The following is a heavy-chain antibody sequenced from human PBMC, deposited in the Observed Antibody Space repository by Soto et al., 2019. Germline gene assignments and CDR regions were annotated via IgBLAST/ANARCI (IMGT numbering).Heavy chain of an antibody. CDR3: ARLGEGRRDPRYFDY. J-gene: IGHJ4*02. V-gene: IGHV3-72*01. CDR2: ARDKDKSYTT. CDR1: GFTFSDHY. Sequence: EVQLVESGGGLVQPGGSLRLSCAASGFTFSDHYMDWVRQAPGKGLEWVGRARDKDKSYTTEYAASVKGRFTISRDDSKNSLYVQMNSLKPEDTAVYYCARLGEGRRDPRYFDYWGQGTLVTVSS.